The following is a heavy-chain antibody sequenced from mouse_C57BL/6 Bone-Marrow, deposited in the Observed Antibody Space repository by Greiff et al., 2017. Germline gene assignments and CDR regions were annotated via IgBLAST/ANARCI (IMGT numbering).Heavy chain of an antibody. J-gene: IGHJ2*01. CDR1: GYTFTDYY. Sequence: VQLQQSGPEMVKPGASVKISCKASGYTFTDYYMNWVKQSHGKSLEWIGDINPNNGGTSYNQKFKGKATLTVEKSSSTAYMELRSLTSEDSAVYYCARGGILRHYFDYWGQGTTLTVSS. CDR3: ARGGILRHYFDY. D-gene: IGHD1-1*01. CDR2: INPNNGGT. V-gene: IGHV1-26*01.